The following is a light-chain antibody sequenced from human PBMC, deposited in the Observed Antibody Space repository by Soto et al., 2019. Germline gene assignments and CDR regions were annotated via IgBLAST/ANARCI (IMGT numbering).Light chain of an antibody. Sequence: EIVLTQSPDTLSLSPGERATLSCRASQSINSNYLAWYQQKPGQGPRPLIYGASSRATGIPDRFSGSGSGTDFTLTISRLEPEDFAVYYCQQYDSSPRTFGQGIKVELK. J-gene: IGKJ1*01. CDR2: GAS. CDR3: QQYDSSPRT. V-gene: IGKV3-20*01. CDR1: QSINSNY.